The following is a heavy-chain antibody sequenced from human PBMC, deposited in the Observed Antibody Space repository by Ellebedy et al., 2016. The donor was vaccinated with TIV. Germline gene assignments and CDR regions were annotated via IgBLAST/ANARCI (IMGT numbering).Heavy chain of an antibody. CDR1: GDSVSSNSGA. CDR2: TYYRSKWYN. J-gene: IGHJ5*02. CDR3: ASGTWAAGLDP. Sequence: SETLSLXXALSGDSVSSNSGAWNWIRQSPSRGLEWLGRTYYRSKWYNEYAVSVKSRMTINPDTSKNQFSLQLNSVTPEDTGVYYCASGTWAAGLDPWGQGTLVTVSS. V-gene: IGHV6-1*01. D-gene: IGHD1-14*01.